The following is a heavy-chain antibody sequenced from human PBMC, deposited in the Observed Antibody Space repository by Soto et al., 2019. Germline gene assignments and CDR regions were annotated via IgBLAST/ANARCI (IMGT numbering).Heavy chain of an antibody. CDR3: ARARATVTTERALGY. CDR2: TSVYNGNT. J-gene: IGHJ4*02. V-gene: IGHV1-18*01. Sequence: QVQLVQSGAEVKKPGASVKVSCKASGYTFYNYDITWVRQAPGQGLEWMGTTSVYNGNTNFAQSLQGRVTMTIDKSTATAYIELRSLTSDDTAVYYCARARATVTTERALGYWGQGTLVPVSS. D-gene: IGHD4-17*01. CDR1: GYTFYNYD.